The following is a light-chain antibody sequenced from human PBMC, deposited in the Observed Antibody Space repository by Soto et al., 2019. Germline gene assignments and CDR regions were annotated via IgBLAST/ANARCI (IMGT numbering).Light chain of an antibody. CDR3: SSYTGSSTHYV. CDR2: EVS. Sequence: QSVLTQPASVSGSPGQSITISCTGTSSDVGGYNYVSWYQQHPGKAPKLMIYEVSNRPSGVSNRFSGSKSGNTASLTISGLQDEDEADYYCSSYTGSSTHYVFGTGTKVTVL. V-gene: IGLV2-14*01. CDR1: SSDVGGYNY. J-gene: IGLJ1*01.